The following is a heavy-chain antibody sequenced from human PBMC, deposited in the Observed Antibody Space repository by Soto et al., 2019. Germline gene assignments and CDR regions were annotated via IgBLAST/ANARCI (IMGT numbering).Heavy chain of an antibody. CDR1: GFTFSSCS. CDR2: ISSSSSYI. CDR3: VWVVPAATIHRIDYMDV. D-gene: IGHD2-2*01. J-gene: IGHJ6*03. V-gene: IGHV3-21*01. Sequence: PGGSLRLSCAASGFTFSSCSVNWVRQAPGKGLEWVSSISSSSSYIYYADSVKGRFTISRDNAKNSLYLQMNSLRAEDTAVYYCVWVVPAATIHRIDYMDVWGKGTTVTVSS.